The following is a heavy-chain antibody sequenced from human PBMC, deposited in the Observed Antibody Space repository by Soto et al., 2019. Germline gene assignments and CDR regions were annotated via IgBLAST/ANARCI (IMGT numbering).Heavy chain of an antibody. V-gene: IGHV4-59*01. Sequence: QVQLQESGPGLVKPSETLSLKCTVTAGSITSYYWSWVRQAPGKGLEWIGYIFYTGRTSYNPSLKSRVIISVDTSKNQFSLKLSSVTAADTAVYFCARSILTAYYVHDYWGQGSLVTVSS. CDR2: IFYTGRT. J-gene: IGHJ4*02. CDR3: ARSILTAYYVHDY. CDR1: AGSITSYY. D-gene: IGHD3-9*01.